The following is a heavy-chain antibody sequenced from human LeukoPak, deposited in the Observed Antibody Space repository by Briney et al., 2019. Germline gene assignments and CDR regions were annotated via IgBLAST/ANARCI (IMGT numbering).Heavy chain of an antibody. CDR2: ISAYNGNT. J-gene: IGHJ5*02. CDR1: GYTFTSYG. V-gene: IGHV1-18*01. Sequence: VASVTVSCMASGYTFTSYGISWVRQAPGQGLKWMGWISAYNGNTNYAQNLQGRVTITTDTSTSTAYMELRSLRSDDTAVYCCARTVSTMVRGVIMIGFNWFDPWGQGTLVTVSS. CDR3: ARTVSTMVRGVIMIGFNWFDP. D-gene: IGHD3-10*01.